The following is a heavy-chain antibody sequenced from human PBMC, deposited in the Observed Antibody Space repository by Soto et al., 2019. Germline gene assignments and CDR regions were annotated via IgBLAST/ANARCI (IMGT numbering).Heavy chain of an antibody. CDR2: IYHSGST. V-gene: IGHV4-31*03. J-gene: IGHJ6*02. CDR1: GGSISRGGDY. CDR3: ARVGFNWNDDYYGMDV. D-gene: IGHD1-20*01. Sequence: SETLSLTCTVSGGSISRGGDYWSWIRQHPGKGLEWIGYIYHSGSTNYNPSLKSRVTISVDTSKNQFSLKLSSVTAADTAVYYCARVGFNWNDDYYGMDVWGQGTTVTVSS.